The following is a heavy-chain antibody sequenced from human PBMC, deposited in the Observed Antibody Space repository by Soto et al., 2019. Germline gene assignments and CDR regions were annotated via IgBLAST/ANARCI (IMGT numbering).Heavy chain of an antibody. CDR1: GYTFTSYY. CDR2: INPSGGST. V-gene: IGHV1-46*01. J-gene: IGHJ4*02. CDR3: ARGPLHYYDSSGPADY. D-gene: IGHD3-22*01. Sequence: WASVKVSCKASGYTFTSYYMHWVRQAPGQGLEWMGIINPSGGSTSYAQKFQGRVTMTRDTSTSTVYMELSSLRSEDTAVYYCARGPLHYYDSSGPADYWGQGTLVTVSS.